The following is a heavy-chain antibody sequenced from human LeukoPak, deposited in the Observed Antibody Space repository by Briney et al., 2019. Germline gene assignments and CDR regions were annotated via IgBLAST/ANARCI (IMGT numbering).Heavy chain of an antibody. CDR2: TRNKANSYTT. CDR1: GFTFSDHY. J-gene: IGHJ4*02. CDR3: ARVNYDILTGYYLFDY. Sequence: GGSLRLSCAASGFTFSDHYMDWVRQAPGKGLEWVGRTRNKANSYTTEYAASVKGRFTISREDSKNSLYLQMNSLKTEDTAVYYCARVNYDILTGYYLFDYWGQGTLVTVSS. V-gene: IGHV3-72*01. D-gene: IGHD3-9*01.